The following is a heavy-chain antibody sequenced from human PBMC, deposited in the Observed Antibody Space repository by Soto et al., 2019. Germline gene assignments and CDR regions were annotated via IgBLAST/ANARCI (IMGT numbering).Heavy chain of an antibody. CDR3: ARDGYGYDYKILPDY. CDR1: GFTFSSYS. V-gene: IGHV3-21*01. Sequence: EVQLVESGGGLVKPGGSLRLSCAASGFTFSSYSMNWVRQAPGKGLEWVSSISSSSSYIYYADSVKGRFTISRDNAKNSLYLQMNSLRAEDTAVYYCARDGYGYDYKILPDYWGQGTLVTVSS. CDR2: ISSSSSYI. D-gene: IGHD5-12*01. J-gene: IGHJ4*02.